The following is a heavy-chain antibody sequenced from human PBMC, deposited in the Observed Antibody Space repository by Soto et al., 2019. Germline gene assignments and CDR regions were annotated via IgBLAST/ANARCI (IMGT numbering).Heavy chain of an antibody. D-gene: IGHD2-2*02. J-gene: IGHJ6*02. CDR1: GFTFTSSA. V-gene: IGHV1-58*01. CDR3: AADGYCSSTGCYSGDGDV. CDR2: IVVGSGNT. Sequence: SVKVSCKASGFTFTSSAVQWVRQARGQRLEWIGWIVVGSGNTNYAQKFQERVTITRDMSTSTAYMELSSLRSEDTAVYYCAADGYCSSTGCYSGDGDVWGQGTTVTVSS.